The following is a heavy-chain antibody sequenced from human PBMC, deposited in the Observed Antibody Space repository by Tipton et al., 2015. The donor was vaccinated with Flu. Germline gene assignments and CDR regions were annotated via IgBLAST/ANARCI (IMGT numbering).Heavy chain of an antibody. J-gene: IGHJ4*02. CDR2: VYDDGRT. D-gene: IGHD1-14*01. Sequence: QLVQSGGGLIRPGGSLRLSCAVSGFTVSTSYMSWVRQPPGKGLEWVSIVYDDGRTYYADSVEGRFAISRDNSKNILYLQMNSLRADDTAVYCCARDEGGTYPDWGQGTLVTVSS. V-gene: IGHV3-53*01. CDR3: ARDEGGTYPD. CDR1: GFTVSTSY.